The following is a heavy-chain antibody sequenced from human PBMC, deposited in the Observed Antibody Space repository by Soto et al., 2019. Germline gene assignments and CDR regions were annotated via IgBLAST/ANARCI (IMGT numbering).Heavy chain of an antibody. J-gene: IGHJ6*02. CDR3: ARFSGGSYNTYYFYYGMDV. CDR1: GYTFTGYC. D-gene: IGHD2-15*01. V-gene: IGHV1-18*04. Sequence: QVQLVQSGAEVEKPGASVKVSCKASGYTFTGYCMHWVRQAPGQGLDWMGWISAYNGNTKYAQDLQGRVTMTTDTSTSTAYMELRSLRSDDTAVYYCARFSGGSYNTYYFYYGMDVWGQGTTVTVSS. CDR2: ISAYNGNT.